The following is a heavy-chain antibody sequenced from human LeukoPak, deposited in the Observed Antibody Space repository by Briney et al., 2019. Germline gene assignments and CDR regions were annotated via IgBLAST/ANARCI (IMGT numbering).Heavy chain of an antibody. Sequence: ASVKVSCKXSGGTFSSYTISWVRQAPGQGLEWMGRIIPILGIANYAQKFQGRVTITADKSTSTAYMELSSLRSEDTAVYYCAGEIAAAGPFDYWGQGTLVTVSS. V-gene: IGHV1-69*04. D-gene: IGHD6-13*01. J-gene: IGHJ4*02. CDR1: GGTFSSYT. CDR2: IIPILGIA. CDR3: AGEIAAAGPFDY.